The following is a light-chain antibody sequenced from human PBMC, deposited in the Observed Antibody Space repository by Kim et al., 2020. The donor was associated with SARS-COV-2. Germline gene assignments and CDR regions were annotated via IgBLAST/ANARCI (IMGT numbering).Light chain of an antibody. CDR1: KLGDKY. V-gene: IGLV3-1*01. Sequence: SYELTQPPSVSVSPGQTASITCPGDKLGDKYACWYQQKPGQSPVLVIYQNSKRPSGNPERFSGSNSGNTATLTISGTQAMAEAAYYCQAWYSGPVVFGGG. CDR3: QAWYSGPVV. J-gene: IGLJ2*01. CDR2: QNS.